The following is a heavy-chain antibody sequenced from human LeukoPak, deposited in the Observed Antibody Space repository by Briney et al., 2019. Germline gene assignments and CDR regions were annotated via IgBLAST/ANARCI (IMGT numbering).Heavy chain of an antibody. CDR1: GGSISSGGSIGSFY. Sequence: SQTLSLTCTVSGGSISSGGSIGSFYWTWIRQPAGKGLEWIGRIDAAGRTNYNPSLRGPVTISVDTSKNQFSLRLSSVTAADTAVYYCASNQGMGAYFDSWGQGTLVTVSS. CDR3: ASNQGMGAYFDS. CDR2: IDAAGRT. J-gene: IGHJ4*02. V-gene: IGHV4-61*02. D-gene: IGHD1-26*01.